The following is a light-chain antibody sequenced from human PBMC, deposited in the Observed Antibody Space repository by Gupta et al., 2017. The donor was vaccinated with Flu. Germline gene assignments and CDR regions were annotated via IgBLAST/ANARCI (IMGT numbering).Light chain of an antibody. CDR2: GAS. V-gene: IGKV1-39*01. J-gene: IGKJ2*01. CDR3: QQTHTFPPT. Sequence: DIQMTQSTSSLSASVGDRVTITCRASRNIHTYLNWYQQRPGNSPKLLIYGASTLQSGVPSRFSGRGSGTNFILTISSLQAGDFATYYCQQTHTFPPTFGQGTKLDIK. CDR1: RNIHTY.